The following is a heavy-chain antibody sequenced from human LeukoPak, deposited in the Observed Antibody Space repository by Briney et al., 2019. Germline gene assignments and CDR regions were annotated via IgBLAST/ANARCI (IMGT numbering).Heavy chain of an antibody. D-gene: IGHD1-1*01. J-gene: IGHJ4*02. V-gene: IGHV4-59*01. CDR3: ARDRGYNWNVRIFDY. CDR1: GGSISSYY. Sequence: SETLSLTCTVSGGSISSYYWSWIRQPPGKGLEWIGYIYYSGSTNYNPSLKSRVTISVDTSKNQFSLKLSSVTAADTAVYYCARDRGYNWNVRIFDYWGQGTLVTVSS. CDR2: IYYSGST.